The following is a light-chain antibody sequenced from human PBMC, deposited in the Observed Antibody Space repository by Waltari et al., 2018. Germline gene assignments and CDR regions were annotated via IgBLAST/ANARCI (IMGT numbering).Light chain of an antibody. J-gene: IGKJ1*01. Sequence: EIVLTQSPGSLSSSPGERVTLSCRASQSVSRALAWYQQKPGQAPRLLIFGASNRATGIPDRFSGSGSETDFSLTSSRLEPEDFAVYDCQHYVRLPATFGRGTKVEIK. V-gene: IGKV3-20*01. CDR1: QSVSRA. CDR2: GAS. CDR3: QHYVRLPAT.